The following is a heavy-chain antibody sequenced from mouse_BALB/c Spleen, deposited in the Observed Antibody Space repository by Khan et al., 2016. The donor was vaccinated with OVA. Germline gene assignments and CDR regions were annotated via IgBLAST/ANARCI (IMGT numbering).Heavy chain of an antibody. V-gene: IGHV2-6-2*01. Sequence: QMQLEESGPDLVAPSQSLSITCSVSGFSLTSFAIHWVRQPPGKGLEWLVVIWSDGRTTYNSSLKSRLSISKDNSKSQVFLKINSLQTDDTAMNYCARHQFPLSMDSWGQGTSVTVSS. CDR2: IWSDGRT. CDR1: GFSLTSFA. J-gene: IGHJ4*01. CDR3: ARHQFPLSMDS.